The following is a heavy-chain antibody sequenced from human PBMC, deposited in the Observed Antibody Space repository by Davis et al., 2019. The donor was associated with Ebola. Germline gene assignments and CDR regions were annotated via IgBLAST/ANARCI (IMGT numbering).Heavy chain of an antibody. J-gene: IGHJ4*02. V-gene: IGHV4-30-2*01. CDR2: IYHSGSI. Sequence: SETLSLTCAVSGGSISSGGYSWNWIRQPPGKGLEWIGYIYHSGSIYYNPSLKSRVTMSVDTSKNQFSLKLNSVTAADTAVYYCARGGASGSYGYFDNWGQGNLVIVSS. CDR1: GGSISSGGYS. CDR3: ARGGASGSYGYFDN. D-gene: IGHD3-22*01.